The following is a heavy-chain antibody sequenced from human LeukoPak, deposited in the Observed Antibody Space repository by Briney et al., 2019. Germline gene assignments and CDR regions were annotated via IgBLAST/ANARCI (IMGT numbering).Heavy chain of an antibody. Sequence: GESLKISCKGSGYNFTTYWIGWVRQLPGKGLEWMAMIYPGDSDTRYSPSFQGQVTISADKSIRTAYLQWSSLRASGTAMYYCARLGPPNCGGDCYSDYWGQGTLSTVSS. CDR1: GYNFTTYW. J-gene: IGHJ4*02. V-gene: IGHV5-51*01. D-gene: IGHD2-21*02. CDR2: IYPGDSDT. CDR3: ARLGPPNCGGDCYSDY.